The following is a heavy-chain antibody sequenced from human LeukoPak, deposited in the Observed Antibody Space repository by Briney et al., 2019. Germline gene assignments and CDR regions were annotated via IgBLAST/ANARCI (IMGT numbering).Heavy chain of an antibody. CDR2: ISYDGSNK. D-gene: IGHD3-10*01. Sequence: GGSLRLSCAASGFTFSSYGMHWVRQAPGKGLEWVAVISYDGSNKYYADSVKGRFTISRDNSKNTLYLQMNSLRAEDTAVYYCAKAPMVRGVIVDYWGQGTLVTVSS. CDR3: AKAPMVRGVIVDY. V-gene: IGHV3-30*18. J-gene: IGHJ4*02. CDR1: GFTFSSYG.